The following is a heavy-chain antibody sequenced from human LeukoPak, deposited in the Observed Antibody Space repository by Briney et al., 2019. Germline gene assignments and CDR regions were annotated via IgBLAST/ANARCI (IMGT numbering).Heavy chain of an antibody. D-gene: IGHD2-15*01. J-gene: IGHJ4*02. CDR3: ARHGGGYCSGGSYPTYY. V-gene: IGHV5-10-1*01. Sequence: GESLRISCKGSGYSFTSYWISWVRQMPGKGLEWMGRIDPSDSYTNYSPSFQGHVTISADKSISTAYLQWSSLKASDTAMYYCARHGGGYCSGGSYPTYYWGQGTLVTVSS. CDR2: IDPSDSYT. CDR1: GYSFTSYW.